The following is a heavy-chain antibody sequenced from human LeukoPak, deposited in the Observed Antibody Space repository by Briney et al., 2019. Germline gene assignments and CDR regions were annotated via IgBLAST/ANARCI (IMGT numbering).Heavy chain of an antibody. CDR2: IRYDGSNK. D-gene: IGHD2/OR15-2a*01. CDR1: GFTFSSYG. J-gene: IGHJ4*02. Sequence: GGSLRLSCAASGFTFSSYGIHWVRQAPGKGLEWVAFIRYDGSNKNHADSVKGRFTISRDNAKNTLYLQMNSLRAEDTAVYYCVSMAPDQVDYWGQGTLVTVSS. V-gene: IGHV3-30*02. CDR3: VSMAPDQVDY.